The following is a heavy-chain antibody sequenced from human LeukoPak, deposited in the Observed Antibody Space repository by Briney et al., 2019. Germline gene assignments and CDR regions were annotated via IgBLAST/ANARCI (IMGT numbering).Heavy chain of an antibody. CDR3: AKLGYCSGGVCYRVFDY. D-gene: IGHD2-8*02. V-gene: IGHV3-23*01. CDR1: GFTFSNYA. J-gene: IGHJ4*02. CDR2: IRGSSGST. Sequence: PGGSLRLSCAASGFTFSNYAMSWVRQAPGKGLEWVSIIRGSSGSTDYADLVKGRFTISRDNSKNTLFLQMNSLRAEDTAVYYCAKLGYCSGGVCYRVFDYWGQGTLVTVSS.